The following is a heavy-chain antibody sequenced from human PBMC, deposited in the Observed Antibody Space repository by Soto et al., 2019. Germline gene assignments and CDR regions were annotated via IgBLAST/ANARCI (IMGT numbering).Heavy chain of an antibody. D-gene: IGHD1-20*01. CDR2: IIPILGIA. J-gene: IGHJ3*02. Sequence: VQLVQSGAEVKKPGSSVKVSCKASGGTFSSYTISWVRQAPGQGIEWMGRIIPILGIANYAQKFQGRVTITADKATSTAYMELSSLRSEDTAVYYCARERGIPAFYIWGQGTMVTVSS. CDR1: GGTFSSYT. CDR3: ARERGIPAFYI. V-gene: IGHV1-69*08.